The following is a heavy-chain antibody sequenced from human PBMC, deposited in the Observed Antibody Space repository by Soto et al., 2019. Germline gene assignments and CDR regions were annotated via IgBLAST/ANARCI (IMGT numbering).Heavy chain of an antibody. V-gene: IGHV3-66*04. J-gene: IGHJ4*02. CDR2: IYSGGST. CDR1: GFTVSSNY. Sequence: GSLGLSCAASGFTVSSNYMSWVRQAPGTGLEWVSVIYSGGSTYYADSVKGRFTISRDNAKKSLYLQMNSLRAEDTAVYYCARQYTARGTLDNWGQGTLVTVSS. D-gene: IGHD5-18*01. CDR3: ARQYTARGTLDN.